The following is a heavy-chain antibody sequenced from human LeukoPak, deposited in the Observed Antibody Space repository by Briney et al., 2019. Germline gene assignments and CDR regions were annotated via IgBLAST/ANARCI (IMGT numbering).Heavy chain of an antibody. CDR3: AKDAGYCSGGSCFFDY. J-gene: IGHJ4*02. CDR2: IRYDGSNK. Sequence: TGGSLRLSCAASGFTFSSYGMHWVRQAPGKGLEWVAFIRYDGSNKYYADSVKGRFTISRDNSKNTLYLQMNSLRAEDTAVYYCAKDAGYCSGGSCFFDYWGQGTLVTVSS. D-gene: IGHD2-15*01. CDR1: GFTFSSYG. V-gene: IGHV3-30*02.